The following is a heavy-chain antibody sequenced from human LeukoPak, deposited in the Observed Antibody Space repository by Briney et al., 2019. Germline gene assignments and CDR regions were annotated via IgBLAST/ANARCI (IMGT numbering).Heavy chain of an antibody. CDR1: GYTFTGYY. CDR2: INPNSGGT. J-gene: IGHJ4*02. D-gene: IGHD2-2*01. Sequence: GDSVKVSCKASGYTFTGYYMHWVRQAPGQGLEWMGWINPNSGGTNYAQKFQGRVTMTRDTSISTAYMELSRLRSDDTAVYYCAFIGRYCSSTSCSFDYWGQGTLVTVSS. V-gene: IGHV1-2*02. CDR3: AFIGRYCSSTSCSFDY.